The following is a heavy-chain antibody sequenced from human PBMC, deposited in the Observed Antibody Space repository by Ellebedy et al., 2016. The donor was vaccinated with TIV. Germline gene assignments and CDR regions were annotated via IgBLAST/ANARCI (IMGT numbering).Heavy chain of an antibody. V-gene: IGHV3-7*04. CDR2: IKEDGSEK. J-gene: IGHJ4*02. D-gene: IGHD5-24*01. CDR3: ARGEGWIDN. CDR1: GFTFSGYW. Sequence: GESLKISXPASGFTFSGYWISWVRQAPGKGLEWVANIKEDGSEKYYVDSVKGRFTISRDNAKNSLYLQMNSLRAEDTAVYFCARGEGWIDNWGQGTLVTVSS.